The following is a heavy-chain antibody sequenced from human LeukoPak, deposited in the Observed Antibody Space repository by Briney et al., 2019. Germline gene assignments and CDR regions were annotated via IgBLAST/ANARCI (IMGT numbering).Heavy chain of an antibody. J-gene: IGHJ4*02. CDR2: ISSSSSTI. CDR3: ARVVIAARRGDIDY. V-gene: IGHV3-48*04. Sequence: GGSLRLSCAASGFTFSSYSMNWVRQAPGKGLEWVSYISSSSSTIYYADSVKGRFTISRDNAKNSLYLQMNSLRAEDTAVYYCARVVIAARRGDIDYWGQGTLVTVSS. CDR1: GFTFSSYS. D-gene: IGHD6-6*01.